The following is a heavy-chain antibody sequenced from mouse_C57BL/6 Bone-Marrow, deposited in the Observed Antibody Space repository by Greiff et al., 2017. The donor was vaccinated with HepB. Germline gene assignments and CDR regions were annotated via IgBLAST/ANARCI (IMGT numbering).Heavy chain of an antibody. D-gene: IGHD2-3*01. V-gene: IGHV1-58*01. Sequence: EVKVVESGAELVRPGSSVKMSCKTSGYTFTSYGINWVKQRPGQGLEWIGYIYIGNGYTEYNEKFKGKATLTSDTSSSTAYMQLSSLTSEDSAIYFCARHDGYYLYWYFDVWGTGTTVTVSS. CDR3: ARHDGYYLYWYFDV. CDR1: GYTFTSYG. J-gene: IGHJ1*03. CDR2: IYIGNGYT.